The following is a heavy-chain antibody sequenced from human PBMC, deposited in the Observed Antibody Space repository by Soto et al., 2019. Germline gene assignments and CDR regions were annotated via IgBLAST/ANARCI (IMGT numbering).Heavy chain of an antibody. J-gene: IGHJ4*02. D-gene: IGHD5-12*01. Sequence: SVTQCLTCTVSGGSSNTFYWRWIRQPALNVLEWIGRIFSSGSTSFNPSLESRVAMSVDTSKNHFSLNLSSVTAADMAVYYCAREGSYSAYNFAHGIQLWPLDFWGQGALVTASS. CDR3: AREGSYSAYNFAHGIQLWPLDF. V-gene: IGHV4-4*07. CDR2: IFSSGST. CDR1: GGSSNTFY.